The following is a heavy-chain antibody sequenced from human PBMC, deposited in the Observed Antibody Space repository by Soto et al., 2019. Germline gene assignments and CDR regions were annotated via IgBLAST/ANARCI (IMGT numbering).Heavy chain of an antibody. J-gene: IGHJ6*03. D-gene: IGHD3-3*01. CDR2: ISGSGGST. Sequence: EVQLLESGGGLVQPGGSLRLSCAASGFTFSSYAMSWFRQAPGKGLEWVSAISGSGGSTYYADSGKGRFTISRDNSKNTLYLQMNSLRAEDTAVYYCAKDRWSDYSFGYMDVWGKGTTVTVSS. CDR1: GFTFSSYA. CDR3: AKDRWSDYSFGYMDV. V-gene: IGHV3-23*01.